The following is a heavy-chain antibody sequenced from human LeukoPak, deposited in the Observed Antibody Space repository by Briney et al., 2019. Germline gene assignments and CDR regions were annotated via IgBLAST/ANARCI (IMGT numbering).Heavy chain of an antibody. Sequence: GASVKVSCKASGGTFSSYAISWVRQAPGQGLEWIGGIIPIFGTANYAQKFQGRVTITADESTSTAYMELSSLRSEDTAVYYCARDRSDSSGYYYATDAFDIWGQGTMVTVSS. D-gene: IGHD3-22*01. V-gene: IGHV1-69*13. CDR1: GGTFSSYA. J-gene: IGHJ3*02. CDR3: ARDRSDSSGYYYATDAFDI. CDR2: IIPIFGTA.